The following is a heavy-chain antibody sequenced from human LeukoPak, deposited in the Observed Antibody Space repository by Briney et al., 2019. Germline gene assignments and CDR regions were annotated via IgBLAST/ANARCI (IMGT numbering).Heavy chain of an antibody. V-gene: IGHV1-18*01. J-gene: IGHJ4*02. Sequence: ASVKVSCKASGYTFTSYGISWVRQAPGQGLEWMGWISAYNGNTNYAQKLQGRVTMTTDTSTSTAYIELRSLRSDDTAVCVGARGIAAAGTVDYCGQGTVITVST. D-gene: IGHD6-13*01. CDR2: ISAYNGNT. CDR3: ARGIAAAGTVDY. CDR1: GYTFTSYG.